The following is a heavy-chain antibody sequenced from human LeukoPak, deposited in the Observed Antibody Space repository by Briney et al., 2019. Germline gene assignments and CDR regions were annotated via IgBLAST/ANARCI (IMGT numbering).Heavy chain of an antibody. CDR3: ARHRGSSSLFDY. Sequence: KPSETLSLTCTVSGGFISSNDYYWDWIRQPPGMGLEYIGSIYYSGSTYYNPSLKSRVTISVDTSKNQLSLKLSSVTAADTAVYYCARHRGSSSLFDYWGQGTLVTVSS. CDR1: GGFISSNDYY. D-gene: IGHD6-6*01. V-gene: IGHV4-39*01. J-gene: IGHJ4*02. CDR2: IYYSGST.